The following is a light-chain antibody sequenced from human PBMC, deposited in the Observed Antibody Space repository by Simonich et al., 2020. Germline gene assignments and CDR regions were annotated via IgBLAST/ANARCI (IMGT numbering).Light chain of an antibody. CDR2: DVS. CDR3: SSYTSSSTSV. J-gene: IGLJ2*01. V-gene: IGLV2-14*01. Sequence: QSALTQPASVSGSPGQSITISCTGTSSDVGGYNYVSWYQPHPGKAPKLMIYDVSKRPSGVSNRFSGSKAGNTASLTISGRQAEDEADYYCSSYTSSSTSVFGGGTKLTVL. CDR1: SSDVGGYNY.